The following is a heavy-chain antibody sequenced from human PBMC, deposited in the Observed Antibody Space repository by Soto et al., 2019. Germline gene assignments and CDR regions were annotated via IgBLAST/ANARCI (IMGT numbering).Heavy chain of an antibody. J-gene: IGHJ6*03. CDR2: IYYSGST. CDR1: GGSISSGGYY. Sequence: PSETLSLTCTVSGGSISSGGYYWSWIRQHPGKGLEWIGYIYYSGSTYYNPSLKSRVTISVDTSKNQFSLKLSSVTAADTAVHYCAIFISSEYQLLENGYYYYMDVWGKGTTVTVSS. CDR3: AIFISSEYQLLENGYYYYMDV. D-gene: IGHD2-2*01. V-gene: IGHV4-31*03.